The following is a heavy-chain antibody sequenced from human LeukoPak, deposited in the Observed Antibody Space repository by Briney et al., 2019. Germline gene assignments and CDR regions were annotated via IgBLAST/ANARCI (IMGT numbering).Heavy chain of an antibody. J-gene: IGHJ4*02. V-gene: IGHV3-23*01. CDR3: AKSSDYYDSSRFDY. CDR1: GFTFSSYA. D-gene: IGHD3-22*01. Sequence: GGSPRLSCAASGFTFSSYAMSWVRQAPGKGLEWVSAISGSGGSTYYADSVKGRFTISRDNSKNTLYLQMNSLRAEDTAVYYCAKSSDYYDSSRFDYWGQGTLVTVSS. CDR2: ISGSGGST.